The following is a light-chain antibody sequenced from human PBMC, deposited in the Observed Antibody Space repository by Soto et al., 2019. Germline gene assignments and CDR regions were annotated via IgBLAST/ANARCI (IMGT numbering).Light chain of an antibody. CDR2: EVS. J-gene: IGLJ2*01. CDR1: SSDVGGYNY. CDR3: SSYKRIFVV. V-gene: IGLV2-14*01. Sequence: QSALTQPASVSGSPGQSITISCTGTSSDVGGYNYVSWYQQHPGKAPKLMIYEVSNRPSGVSNRFSGSKSGNTASLTISGLQAEDEADYYGSSYKRIFVVFGGGTKLPAL.